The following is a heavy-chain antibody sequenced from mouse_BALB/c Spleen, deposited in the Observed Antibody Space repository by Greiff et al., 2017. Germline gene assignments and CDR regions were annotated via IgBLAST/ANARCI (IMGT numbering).Heavy chain of an antibody. CDR2: IWAGGST. CDR1: GFSLTSYG. J-gene: IGHJ4*01. V-gene: IGHV2-9*02. CDR3: ARDKYGGVGY. Sequence: QVQLKESGPGLVAPSQSLSITCTVSGFSLTSYGVHWVRQPPGKGLEWLGVIWAGGSTNYNSALMSRLSISKDNSKSQVFLKMNSLQTDDTAMYYCARDKYGGVGYWGQGTSVTVSS. D-gene: IGHD1-1*02.